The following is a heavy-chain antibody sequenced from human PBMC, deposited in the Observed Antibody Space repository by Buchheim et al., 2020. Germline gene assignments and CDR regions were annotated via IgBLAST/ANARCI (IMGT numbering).Heavy chain of an antibody. V-gene: IGHV3-23*01. CDR2: ISGSGDST. CDR1: GFTFSNYA. CDR3: MGGSG. Sequence: EVQLLESGGGLVQPGGSLRLSCAASGFTFSNYAMGWVRQAPGKGLEWVSSISGSGDSTYYADSVKGRFTISRDNSKENLDLQMNGLGAEDTAVYYCMGGSGWGQGSL. J-gene: IGHJ4*02. D-gene: IGHD6-19*01.